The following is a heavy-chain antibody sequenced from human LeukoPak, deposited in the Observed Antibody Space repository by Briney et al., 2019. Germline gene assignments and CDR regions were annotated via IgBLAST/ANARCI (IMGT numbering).Heavy chain of an antibody. CDR3: ARGTEMATTYFDY. D-gene: IGHD5-24*01. Sequence: SVKVSCKASGGTFSSYAISWVRQAPGQGLEWMGGIIPIFGIANYAQKFQGRVTITTDESTSTAYMELSSLRSEDTAVYYCARGTEMATTYFDYWGQGTLVTVSS. CDR1: GGTFSSYA. CDR2: IIPIFGIA. J-gene: IGHJ4*02. V-gene: IGHV1-69*05.